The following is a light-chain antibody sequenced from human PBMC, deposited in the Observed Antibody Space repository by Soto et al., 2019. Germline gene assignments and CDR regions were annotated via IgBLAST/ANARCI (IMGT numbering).Light chain of an antibody. J-gene: IGLJ1*01. CDR3: SSYTSSSTPHV. V-gene: IGLV2-14*01. CDR1: SSDDGGYNY. Sequence: QSALTQPASVSGSPGQSITISCTGTSSDDGGYNYVSWYQQHPGKAPKLMIYEVSNRPSGVSNRFSGSKSGNTASLTISGLQADDEADYYCSSYTSSSTPHVFGTGTKLTVL. CDR2: EVS.